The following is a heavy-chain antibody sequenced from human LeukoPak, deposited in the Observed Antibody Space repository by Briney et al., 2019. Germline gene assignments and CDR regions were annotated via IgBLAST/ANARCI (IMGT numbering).Heavy chain of an antibody. CDR1: GGSISSYY. D-gene: IGHD3-10*01. J-gene: IGHJ3*02. CDR3: ARDISGGSGSWDAFDI. V-gene: IGHV4-59*01. Sequence: PSETLSLTCTVSGGSISSYYWSWIRQPPGKGLEWIGYIYYSGSTNYNPSLKSRVTISVDTSKNQFSLKLSSVTAADTAVYYCARDISGGSGSWDAFDIWGQGTMVTVSS. CDR2: IYYSGST.